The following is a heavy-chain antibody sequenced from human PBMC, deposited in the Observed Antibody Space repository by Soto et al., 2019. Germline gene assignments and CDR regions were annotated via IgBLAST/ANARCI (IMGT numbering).Heavy chain of an antibody. CDR2: ITEDGSGT. Sequence: GGSRRLSCATSGFTFSSYPIHGVRQAPGKGPVWVSRITEDGSGTTYADSVKGRFTVTRDNAKNTMYLQMSGLGAEDTAVYHCVRGTNGWRGMDYWGQGTLVTVSS. CDR3: VRGTNGWRGMDY. J-gene: IGHJ4*02. D-gene: IGHD2-8*01. V-gene: IGHV3-74*01. CDR1: GFTFSSYP.